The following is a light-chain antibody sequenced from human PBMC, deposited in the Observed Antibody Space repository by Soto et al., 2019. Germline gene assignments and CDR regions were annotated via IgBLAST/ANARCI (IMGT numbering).Light chain of an antibody. CDR2: DAS. V-gene: IGKV1-33*01. CDR1: HDISNY. Sequence: DIQMTKSPSSLSASVGDRVTITCQASHDISNYLNWYQQKPGKAPKLLIYDASNLETGVPSRFSGSGSGTDFTFTISSLQPEDIATYYCQQYDNLPLTFGGGTKVDIK. J-gene: IGKJ4*01. CDR3: QQYDNLPLT.